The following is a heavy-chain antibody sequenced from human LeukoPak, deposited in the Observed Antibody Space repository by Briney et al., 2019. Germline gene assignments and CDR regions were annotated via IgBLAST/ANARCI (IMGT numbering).Heavy chain of an antibody. Sequence: GGSLRLSCAASGFTFTTYWMHWVRQAPGKGLVWVPHINSDGSITSYADSVKGRFTISRDNAKNTLYLQMNSLRAEDTAVYYCARDAVDTANAVWGQGTTVTVSS. D-gene: IGHD5-18*01. V-gene: IGHV3-74*01. CDR3: ARDAVDTANAV. CDR1: GFTFTTYW. J-gene: IGHJ6*02. CDR2: INSDGSIT.